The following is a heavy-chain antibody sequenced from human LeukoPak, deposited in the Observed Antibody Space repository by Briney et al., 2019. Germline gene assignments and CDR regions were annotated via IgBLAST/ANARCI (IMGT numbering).Heavy chain of an antibody. D-gene: IGHD6-19*01. J-gene: IGHJ6*02. V-gene: IGHV4-34*01. CDR3: ARGRKSSSGWYTPKSYYYYGMDV. Sequence: SETLSLTCAVYGGSFSGYYWSWIRQPPGKGLEWIGEINHSGSTNYNPSLKSRVTISVDTSKNQFSLKLSSVTAADTAVHYCARGRKSSSGWYTPKSYYYYGMDVWGQGTTVTVSS. CDR1: GGSFSGYY. CDR2: INHSGST.